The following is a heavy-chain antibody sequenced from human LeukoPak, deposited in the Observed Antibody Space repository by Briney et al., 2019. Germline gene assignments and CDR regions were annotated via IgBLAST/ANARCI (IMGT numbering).Heavy chain of an antibody. J-gene: IGHJ4*02. Sequence: GGSLRLSCAASGFTFSDYYMSWIRKAPGKGLEWVSYISSSGSTIYYADSVKGRLTISRDNAKNSLYLQKNSLRAEDTAVYYCARDRGGNSKRSFDYWGQGTLVTVSS. CDR2: ISSSGSTI. CDR3: ARDRGGNSKRSFDY. CDR1: GFTFSDYY. V-gene: IGHV3-11*01. D-gene: IGHD4-23*01.